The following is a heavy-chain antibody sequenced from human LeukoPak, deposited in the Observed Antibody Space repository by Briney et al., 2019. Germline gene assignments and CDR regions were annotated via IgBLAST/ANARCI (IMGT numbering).Heavy chain of an antibody. D-gene: IGHD3-3*01. CDR1: GASVNSHY. CDR3: ARLSTYYDFWSPLDY. Sequence: SETLSLTCTVSGASVNSHYWSWIRQPRGKELEWIGYVSYSGGINYNPSLKSRVTMSLDTSKDQFSLRLNSVTAADTAVYYCARLSTYYDFWSPLDYWGQGTLVTVSS. V-gene: IGHV4-59*02. J-gene: IGHJ4*02. CDR2: VSYSGGI.